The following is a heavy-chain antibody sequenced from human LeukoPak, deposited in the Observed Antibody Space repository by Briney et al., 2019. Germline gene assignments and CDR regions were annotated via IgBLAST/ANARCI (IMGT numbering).Heavy chain of an antibody. V-gene: IGHV4-59*01. CDR2: IYHSGST. D-gene: IGHD3-10*01. Sequence: SETLSLTCTVSGASISAYYWSWIRQPPGKGLEWIGYIYHSGSTNYNPSLKSRVAISVDTSKNQFSLKLSSVTAADTAVYYCAMAMVGGVRGDYYGMDVWGRGTTVTVSS. CDR3: AMAMVGGVRGDYYGMDV. J-gene: IGHJ6*02. CDR1: GASISAYY.